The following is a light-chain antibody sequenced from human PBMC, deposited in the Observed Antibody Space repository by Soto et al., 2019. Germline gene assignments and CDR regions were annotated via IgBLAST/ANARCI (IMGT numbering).Light chain of an antibody. CDR3: QPDYNWPPLT. Sequence: EIVMTQSPATLSVSPGETATLSCRASQSVSYNLAWYQQKPGQGPRLLIYGAFTRATGIPARFSGSGSGTEFTLTISSLLSEDFVVSYCQPDYNWPPLTVGGGTKVEIK. V-gene: IGKV3-15*01. CDR1: QSVSYN. CDR2: GAF. J-gene: IGKJ4*01.